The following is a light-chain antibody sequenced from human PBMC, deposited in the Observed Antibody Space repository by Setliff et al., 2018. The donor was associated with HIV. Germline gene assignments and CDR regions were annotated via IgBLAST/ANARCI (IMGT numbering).Light chain of an antibody. J-gene: IGLJ1*01. Sequence: QSALTQPASVPGSPGQSITISCTGTSSDVGAYNYFSWYQQHPGKAPKLMIYDVSNRPSGGSNRFSGSKSGNTASLTISGLQAEDEADYYCSSYTSSYTVVFGTGTKVTVL. CDR3: SSYTSSYTVV. CDR2: DVS. V-gene: IGLV2-14*03. CDR1: SSDVGAYNY.